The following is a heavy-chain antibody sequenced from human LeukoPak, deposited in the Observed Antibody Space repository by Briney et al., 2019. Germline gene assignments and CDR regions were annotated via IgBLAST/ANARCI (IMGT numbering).Heavy chain of an antibody. CDR1: GFTFSSYE. CDR3: AKVDSFGFDY. D-gene: IGHD5-18*01. V-gene: IGHV3-30*04. Sequence: GGSLRLSCAASGFTFSSYEMNWVRQAPGKGLEWVAIVSNDGTKKYYADSVKGRLTISRDNPKDTLFLQMNSLRPEDTAVYYCAKVDSFGFDYWGQGTLVTVSS. CDR2: VSNDGTKK. J-gene: IGHJ4*02.